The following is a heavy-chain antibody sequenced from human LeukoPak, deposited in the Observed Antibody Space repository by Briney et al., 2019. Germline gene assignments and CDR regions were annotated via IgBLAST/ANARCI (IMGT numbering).Heavy chain of an antibody. CDR1: GYSISRSNW. J-gene: IGHJ5*02. V-gene: IGHV4-28*05. Sequence: SDTLSLTCAVSGYSISRSNWWGWIRQPPGKGLERIGYIYHDGSIYYNRSLRGRLAMSVDTSKNQFSLRLNSVTAVDTAVYFCARKPDSKNWFDPWGQGTLVIVSS. CDR2: IYHDGSI. CDR3: ARKPDSKNWFDP. D-gene: IGHD6-13*01.